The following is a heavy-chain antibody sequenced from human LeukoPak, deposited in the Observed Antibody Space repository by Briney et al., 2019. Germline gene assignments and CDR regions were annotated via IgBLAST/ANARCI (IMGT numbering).Heavy chain of an antibody. CDR3: ARDFTYYYDSSGPSLIDQPDAFDI. Sequence: SETLSLTCTVSGGSISSGSYYWSWIRQPAGKGLEWIGRIYTSGSTNYNPSLKSRVTISVDTSKNQFSLKLSSVTAADTAVYYCARDFTYYYDSSGPSLIDQPDAFDIWGQGTMVTVSS. D-gene: IGHD3-22*01. CDR1: GGSISSGSYY. J-gene: IGHJ3*02. V-gene: IGHV4-61*02. CDR2: IYTSGST.